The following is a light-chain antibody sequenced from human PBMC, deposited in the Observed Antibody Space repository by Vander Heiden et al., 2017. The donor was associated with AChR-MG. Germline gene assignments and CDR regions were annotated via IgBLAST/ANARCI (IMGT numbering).Light chain of an antibody. CDR1: QGISNS. CDR2: AAS. CDR3: QQYKSYPRT. V-gene: IGKV1-16*01. Sequence: DLHMTPSPSSLSASVGDRVTITWRASQGISNSLAWFQQKPGEAPKPLIFAASTLQSGVPSRFSGSTSGTDFILAISSLQPEDFATYYCQQYKSYPRTFGGGTKVEVK. J-gene: IGKJ4*01.